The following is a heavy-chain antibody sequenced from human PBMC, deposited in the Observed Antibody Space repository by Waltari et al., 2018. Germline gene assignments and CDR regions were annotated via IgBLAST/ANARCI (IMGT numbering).Heavy chain of an antibody. Sequence: QVHLQEAGPGLVKPSGTLSLTCAVSGASVSNSYWWSWVRQPPGKGLEWIGQIHQSGRTNYNPSLDSRVIVSMDTSNNQISLKLTSATAADTAVYYCAADRGRGIYFDYWGQGTLVTVSP. J-gene: IGHJ4*02. V-gene: IGHV4-4*02. CDR1: GASVSNSYW. CDR2: IHQSGRT. D-gene: IGHD2-15*01. CDR3: AADRGRGIYFDY.